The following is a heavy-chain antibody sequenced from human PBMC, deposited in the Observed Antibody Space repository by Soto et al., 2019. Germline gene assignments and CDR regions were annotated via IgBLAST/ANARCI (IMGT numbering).Heavy chain of an antibody. CDR3: ASPWGHYSYYYYMDV. CDR1: GFTFSSYS. J-gene: IGHJ6*03. Sequence: EVQLVESGGGLVKPGGSLRLSCAASGFTFSSYSMNWVRQAPGKGLEWVSSISSSSSYIYYADSVKGRFTISRDTAKNSLYLKMNTMGSEDRAVYCWASPWGHYSYYYYMDVW. D-gene: IGHD7-27*01. CDR2: ISSSSSYI. V-gene: IGHV3-21*01.